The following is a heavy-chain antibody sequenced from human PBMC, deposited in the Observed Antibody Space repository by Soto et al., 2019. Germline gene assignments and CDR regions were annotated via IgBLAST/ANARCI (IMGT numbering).Heavy chain of an antibody. V-gene: IGHV4-4*02. J-gene: IGHJ6*02. CDR1: GGSISSSNW. D-gene: IGHD1-26*01. CDR3: ARDASSGSYYYYYGMDV. CDR2: IYHSGST. Sequence: SETLSLTCAVSGGSISSSNWWSWVRQPPGKGLEWILEIYHSGSTNYNPSLKSRVTISVDKSKNQFSLKLSSVTAADTAVYYCARDASSGSYYYYYGMDVWGQGTTVTVSS.